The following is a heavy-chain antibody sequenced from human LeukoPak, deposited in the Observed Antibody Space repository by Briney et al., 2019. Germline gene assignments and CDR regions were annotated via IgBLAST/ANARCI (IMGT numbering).Heavy chain of an antibody. V-gene: IGHV4-4*07. J-gene: IGHJ4*02. CDR1: GGSISSYY. CDR2: IYTSGST. Sequence: SETLSLTCTVSGGSISSYYWSWIRQPAGKGLGWIGRIYTSGSTNYNPSLKSRVTMSVDTSKNQFTLKLSSVTAADTAVYYCASTLGGDYFDYWGQGTLVTVSS. CDR3: ASTLGGDYFDY.